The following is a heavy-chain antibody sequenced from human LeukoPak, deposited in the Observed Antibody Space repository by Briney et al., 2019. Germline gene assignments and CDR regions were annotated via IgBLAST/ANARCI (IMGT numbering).Heavy chain of an antibody. CDR3: ARSGITMIVVVPDDY. V-gene: IGHV1-18*01. J-gene: IGHJ4*02. Sequence: ASVKVSCKASGYTFTSYGISWVRQAPGQGLEWMGWISAYNGNTNYAQKLQGRVTMTTDTSTSTAYMELRSLRSDDTAVYYCARSGITMIVVVPDDYWGQGTLVTVSS. CDR1: GYTFTSYG. CDR2: ISAYNGNT. D-gene: IGHD3-22*01.